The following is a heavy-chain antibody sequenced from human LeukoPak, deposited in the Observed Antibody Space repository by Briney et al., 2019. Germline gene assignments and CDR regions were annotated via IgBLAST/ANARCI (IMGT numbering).Heavy chain of an antibody. CDR3: ASTYDSSGYYGL. CDR1: GFTFSSNY. D-gene: IGHD3-22*01. J-gene: IGHJ4*02. V-gene: IGHV3-66*01. CDR2: IYSGGST. Sequence: GGSLRLSCAASGFTFSSNYVSWVRQAPGKGLEWVSVIYSGGSTYYADSVKGRFTISRDNSKNTLYLQMNSLRAEDTAVYYCASTYDSSGYYGLWGQGTLVTVSS.